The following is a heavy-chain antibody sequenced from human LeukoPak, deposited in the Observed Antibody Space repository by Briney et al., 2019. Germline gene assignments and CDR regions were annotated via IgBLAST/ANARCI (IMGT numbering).Heavy chain of an antibody. Sequence: ASVKVSCKASGGTFSSYAISWVRQAPGQGLEWMGGIIPIFGTANYAQKFQGRVTITADESTSTAYMELSSLRSEDTAVYYCARDWGSGSYYELDYWGQGTLVTVSS. V-gene: IGHV1-69*13. CDR1: GGTFSSYA. J-gene: IGHJ4*02. D-gene: IGHD3-10*01. CDR3: ARDWGSGSYYELDY. CDR2: IIPIFGTA.